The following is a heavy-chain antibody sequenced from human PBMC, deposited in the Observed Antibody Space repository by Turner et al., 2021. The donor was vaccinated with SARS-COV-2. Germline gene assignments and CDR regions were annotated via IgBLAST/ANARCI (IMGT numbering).Heavy chain of an antibody. CDR1: GYTFTSYG. V-gene: IGHV1-18*01. CDR2: ISAYNGTT. J-gene: IGHJ4*02. CDR3: ARGDIVGVVASTPGDYCDY. Sequence: QVQLVQSGAELKKPGASVKVSCKASGYTFTSYGISWVRQAPGQGLEWMGRISAYNGTTSNAQKLECRVTMTTDTSTSTAYMELRSLRSDDTAVYDCARGDIVGVVASTPGDYCDYWGQGTLVTVSS. D-gene: IGHD2-15*01.